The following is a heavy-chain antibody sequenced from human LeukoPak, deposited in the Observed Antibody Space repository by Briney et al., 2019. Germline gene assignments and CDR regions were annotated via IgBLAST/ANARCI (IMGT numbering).Heavy chain of an antibody. CDR3: ARGGYDFWSGYYQGFDY. Sequence: TPSETLSLTCAVSGGSISSGGYSWSWIRQPPGKGLEWIGYIYHSGSTYYNPSLKSRVTISVDRSKNQFSLKLSSVTAADTAVYYCARGGYDFWSGYYQGFDYWGQGTLVTVSS. CDR2: IYHSGST. V-gene: IGHV4-30-2*01. CDR1: GGSISSGGYS. J-gene: IGHJ4*02. D-gene: IGHD3-3*01.